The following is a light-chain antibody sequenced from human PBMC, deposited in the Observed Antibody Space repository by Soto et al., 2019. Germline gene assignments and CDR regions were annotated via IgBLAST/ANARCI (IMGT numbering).Light chain of an antibody. Sequence: DIQMTQSPSTLSASVGDRVTITCRASQRISTWLAWYQQKPGKAPKLLIYDASSLESGVPSRFSDSGSGTEFTLTITSLQPDDFATYYCQQYNSYSWTFGHGTKVEIK. CDR2: DAS. V-gene: IGKV1-5*01. J-gene: IGKJ1*01. CDR1: QRISTW. CDR3: QQYNSYSWT.